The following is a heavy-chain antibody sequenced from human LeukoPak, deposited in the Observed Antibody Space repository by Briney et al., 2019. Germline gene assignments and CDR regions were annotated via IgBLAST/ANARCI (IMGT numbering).Heavy chain of an antibody. J-gene: IGHJ4*02. CDR3: GGSGSYYYFDY. Sequence: SDTLSLTCGVYGGFFSGYYWTWIRQSPGKGLEWIGEINHSGSTNYNPSLESRVTISVDTSKSQFSLKLTSVTAADAAVYYCGGSGSYYYFDYWGQGTLVTVSS. V-gene: IGHV4-34*01. CDR1: GGFFSGYY. CDR2: INHSGST. D-gene: IGHD3-10*01.